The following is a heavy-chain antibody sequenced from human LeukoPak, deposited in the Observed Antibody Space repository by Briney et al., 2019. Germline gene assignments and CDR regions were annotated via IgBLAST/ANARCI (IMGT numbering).Heavy chain of an antibody. J-gene: IGHJ3*02. CDR1: GDSVSSNSAA. Sequence: KVSQTLSLTCAISGDSVSSNSAAWDWIRQSPSRGLEWVGRTYYKSKWNNNYAVSVKSRITINPDTSKNQFSLQLNAVTPEDTAVYYCASGDQAFDIWGQGTMVTVSS. V-gene: IGHV6-1*01. CDR2: TYYKSKWNN. D-gene: IGHD7-27*01. CDR3: ASGDQAFDI.